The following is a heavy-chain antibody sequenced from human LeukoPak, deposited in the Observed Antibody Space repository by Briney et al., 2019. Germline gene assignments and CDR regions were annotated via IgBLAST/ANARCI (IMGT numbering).Heavy chain of an antibody. V-gene: IGHV3-30*15. Sequence: PGRPLRLSCAASGFTFSNYAIHWVRQAPGKGLEWVALISCDGSNKYYAESVKGRFTISRDNSKNTLELQMSSLRVEDTAVYYCARDRDCGGNGRLGFDYWGQGSLVTVSS. CDR2: ISCDGSNK. CDR1: GFTFSNYA. D-gene: IGHD4-23*01. J-gene: IGHJ4*02. CDR3: ARDRDCGGNGRLGFDY.